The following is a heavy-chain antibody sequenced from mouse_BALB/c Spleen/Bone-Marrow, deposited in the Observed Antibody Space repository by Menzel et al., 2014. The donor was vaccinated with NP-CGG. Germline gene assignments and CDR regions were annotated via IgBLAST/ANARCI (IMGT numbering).Heavy chain of an antibody. CDR1: GYTFTAYV. D-gene: IGHD2-3*01. J-gene: IGHJ2*01. CDR2: LPPYNDGP. Sequence: QLQQSGPALVPPGASVKLSCKASGYTFTAYVMPCVKLLLGQSLAWLGYLPPYNDGPNYIDQCKGKATLTSDIPSSTAYMELSSLTSEYSAVYYCAREGWLLRFDYWGQGTTLTV. V-gene: IGHV1-14*01. CDR3: AREGWLLRFDY.